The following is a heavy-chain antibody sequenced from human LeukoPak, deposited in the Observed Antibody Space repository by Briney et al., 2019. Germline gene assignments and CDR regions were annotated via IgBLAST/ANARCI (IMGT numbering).Heavy chain of an antibody. CDR2: INPSGGST. CDR1: SYTFTNYA. CDR3: ARERTTSRFDP. V-gene: IGHV1-46*01. D-gene: IGHD4-11*01. Sequence: ASVKVSCKASSYTFTNYAFTWVRQAPGQGLEWMGIINPSGGSTSYAQKFQGRVTMTRDTSTSTVYMELSSLRSEDTAVYYCARERTTSRFDPWGQGTLVTVSS. J-gene: IGHJ5*02.